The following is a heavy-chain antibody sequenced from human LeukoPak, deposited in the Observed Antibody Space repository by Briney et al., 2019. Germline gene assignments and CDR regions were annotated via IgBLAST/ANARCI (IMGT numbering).Heavy chain of an antibody. CDR3: ARGEAAAGPNDI. Sequence: ASVKVSCKASGYTFTSYAMNWVRQAPGQGLEWMGWINPNSGGTNYAQKFQGRVTMTRDTSISTAYMELSRLRSDDTAVYYCARGEAAAGPNDIWGQGTMVTVSS. D-gene: IGHD6-13*01. J-gene: IGHJ3*02. V-gene: IGHV1-2*02. CDR1: GYTFTSYA. CDR2: INPNSGGT.